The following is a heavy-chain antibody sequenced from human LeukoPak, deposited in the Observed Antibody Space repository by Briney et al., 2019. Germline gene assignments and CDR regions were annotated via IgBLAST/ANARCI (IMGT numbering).Heavy chain of an antibody. CDR2: ISGSGGST. Sequence: PGGSLRFSCAASGFTFSSYAMSWVRQAPGKGLEWVSAISGSGGSTYYADSVKGRFTISRDNSKNTLYLQMNSLSVEDTAIYYCAKARYSSSWYHFDYWGQGTLVTVSS. V-gene: IGHV3-23*01. CDR1: GFTFSSYA. D-gene: IGHD6-13*01. CDR3: AKARYSSSWYHFDY. J-gene: IGHJ4*02.